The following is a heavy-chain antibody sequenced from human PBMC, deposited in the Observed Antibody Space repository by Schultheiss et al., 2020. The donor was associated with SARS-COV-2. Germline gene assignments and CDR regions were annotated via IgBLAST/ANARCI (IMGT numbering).Heavy chain of an antibody. Sequence: SVKVSCKASGGTFSSYAISWVRQAPGQGLEWMGGIIPIFGTANYAQKFQGRVTITADKSTSTAYMELSSLRSEDTAVYYCARTPGPSTLRRYYYYGMDVWGQGTTVTVSS. CDR1: GGTFSSYA. D-gene: IGHD2-2*01. CDR2: IIPIFGTA. J-gene: IGHJ6*02. V-gene: IGHV1-69*06. CDR3: ARTPGPSTLRRYYYYGMDV.